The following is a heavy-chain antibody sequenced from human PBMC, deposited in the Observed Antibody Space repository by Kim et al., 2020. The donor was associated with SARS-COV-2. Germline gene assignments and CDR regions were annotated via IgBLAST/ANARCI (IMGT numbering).Heavy chain of an antibody. D-gene: IGHD5-18*01. V-gene: IGHV4-59*01. J-gene: IGHJ5*02. Sequence: VTSRVTISADTSKNQFSLKLSAVTAADTAVYYCARISGYTYGDAEDWFDPWGQGTLVTVSS. CDR3: ARISGYTYGDAEDWFDP.